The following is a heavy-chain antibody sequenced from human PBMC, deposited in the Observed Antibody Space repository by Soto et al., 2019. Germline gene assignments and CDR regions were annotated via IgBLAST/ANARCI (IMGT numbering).Heavy chain of an antibody. CDR2: INHSGST. D-gene: IGHD3-22*01. Sequence: SETLSLTCAVYCGSFSGYYWSWIRQPPGKGLEWIGEINHSGSTNYNPSLKSRVTISVDTSKNQFSLKLSSVTAADTAVYYCARGQGVRYYYDSSGYRFDYWGQGTLVTVSS. CDR3: ARGQGVRYYYDSSGYRFDY. J-gene: IGHJ4*02. V-gene: IGHV4-34*01. CDR1: CGSFSGYY.